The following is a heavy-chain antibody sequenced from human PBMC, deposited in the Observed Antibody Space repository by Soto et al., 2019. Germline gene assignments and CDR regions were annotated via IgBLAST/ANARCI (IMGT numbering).Heavy chain of an antibody. V-gene: IGHV1-18*01. CDR3: ARSGITGTTWRFPGSYGMDV. CDR1: GYTXTSYG. Sequence: GXSXKVSCKASGYTXTSYGISWVRQAPGQGLEWMGWISAYNCNTNYAQKLQGRVTMTTDTSTITAYMELRSLRSDDTAVYYCARSGITGTTWRFPGSYGMDVWGQGTTFTAP. CDR2: ISAYNCNT. J-gene: IGHJ6*02. D-gene: IGHD1-7*01.